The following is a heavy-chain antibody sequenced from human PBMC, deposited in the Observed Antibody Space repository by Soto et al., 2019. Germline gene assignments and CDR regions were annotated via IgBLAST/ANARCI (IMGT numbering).Heavy chain of an antibody. Sequence: QVQLVESGGGVVQPGRSLRLSCAASGFTFSSYGMHWVRQAPGKGLEWVALILYDGSNKYYADSVNGRFTISRDNSKNTLYLQMNSLRAEDMAVYYCARDRKWDLLYYFDYWGQGTLVTVSS. CDR2: ILYDGSNK. J-gene: IGHJ4*02. CDR1: GFTFSSYG. CDR3: ARDRKWDLLYYFDY. V-gene: IGHV3-33*01. D-gene: IGHD1-26*01.